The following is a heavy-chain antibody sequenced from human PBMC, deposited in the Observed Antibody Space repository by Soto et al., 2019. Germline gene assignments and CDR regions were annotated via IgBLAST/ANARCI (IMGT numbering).Heavy chain of an antibody. V-gene: IGHV4-4*07. CDR3: AGDMHAGFTHYFDP. J-gene: IGHJ5*02. CDR1: DGSISTYY. Sequence: SETLSLTCTVSDGSISTYYCNWIRQPAGKGLEXIGXXDXXGXTXXXPXXXSRVNISIDTSKNQLSLKMTSMTAADTAVYYCAGDMHAGFTHYFDPWGQGALVTVSS. CDR2: XDXXGXT. D-gene: IGHD1-26*01.